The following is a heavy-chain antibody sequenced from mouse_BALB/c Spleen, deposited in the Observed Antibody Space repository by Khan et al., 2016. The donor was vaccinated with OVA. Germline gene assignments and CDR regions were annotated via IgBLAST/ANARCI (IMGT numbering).Heavy chain of an antibody. Sequence: EVQLQESGPGLVKPSQSLSLTCTVTGYSITTDYAWNWIRQFPGNKLEWMGFISYSGNTKYNPSLKSRISITRDTSKNQFFLQLKSVTTEDTARYYWARLYGGDFDYWGQGTTLTVSS. CDR2: ISYSGNT. D-gene: IGHD2-10*02. J-gene: IGHJ2*01. CDR3: ARLYGGDFDY. V-gene: IGHV3-2*02. CDR1: GYSITTDYA.